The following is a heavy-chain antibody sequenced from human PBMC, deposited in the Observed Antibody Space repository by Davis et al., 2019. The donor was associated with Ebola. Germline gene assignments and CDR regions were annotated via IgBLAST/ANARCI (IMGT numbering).Heavy chain of an antibody. CDR1: GYSFTNYW. CDR3: ARLGKGGYSYILFDY. V-gene: IGHV5-51*01. CDR2: MYPRDSDT. J-gene: IGHJ4*02. Sequence: GESLKISCKASGYSFTNYWIGWVRQMPGKGLEWMGIMYPRDSDTRYSPSFQGQVTISADKSISTAYLQWSSLKASDTAMYYCARLGKGGYSYILFDYWGQGTLVTVSS. D-gene: IGHD5-18*01.